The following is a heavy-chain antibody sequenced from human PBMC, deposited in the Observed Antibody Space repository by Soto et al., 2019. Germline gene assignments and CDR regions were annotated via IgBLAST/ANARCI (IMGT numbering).Heavy chain of an antibody. Sequence: QVQLQQSGPGLVQPSQTLSLTCAISGDSVSSTSAAWSWIRQSPSRRLEWLGRTYYRSNWYNDYAVSVKRRININPDTSKNQFSLHLNSVTPEDTAVYYCARGSYYSGWVWGQGTLVAVSS. CDR1: GDSVSSTSAA. V-gene: IGHV6-1*01. CDR3: ARGSYYSGWV. J-gene: IGHJ4*02. D-gene: IGHD6-19*01. CDR2: TYYRSNWYN.